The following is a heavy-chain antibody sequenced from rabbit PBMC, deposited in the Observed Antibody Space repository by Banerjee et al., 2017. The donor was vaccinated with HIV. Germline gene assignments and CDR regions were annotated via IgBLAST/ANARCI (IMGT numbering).Heavy chain of an antibody. CDR2: IFAGSGGST. D-gene: IGHD4-1*01. V-gene: IGHV1S45*01. Sequence: QEQLEESGGDLVKPGASLTLTCTASGFSFSSSYWICWVRQAPGKGLEWIGCIFAGSGGSTYYASWAKGRFTISKTSSTTVTLQMTSLTAADTATYFCARDLSSSGWSDFALWGQGTLVTVS. CDR3: ARDLSSSGWSDFAL. CDR1: GFSFSSSYW. J-gene: IGHJ3*01.